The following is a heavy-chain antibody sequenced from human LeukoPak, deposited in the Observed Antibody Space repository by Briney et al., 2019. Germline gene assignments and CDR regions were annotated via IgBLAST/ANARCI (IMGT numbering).Heavy chain of an antibody. CDR3: VREYHGGYFDF. Sequence: ASVKVSCKASGYIFTSYYMHWERQAPGQGLEWLGVVYPSAGTSDPAQRFRARITLSDDTSTNTAYMELRSLKSEDTAVYFCVREYHGGYFDFWGQGTLVTVSS. CDR2: VYPSAGTS. CDR1: GYIFTSYY. V-gene: IGHV1-46*03. J-gene: IGHJ4*02. D-gene: IGHD3-16*01.